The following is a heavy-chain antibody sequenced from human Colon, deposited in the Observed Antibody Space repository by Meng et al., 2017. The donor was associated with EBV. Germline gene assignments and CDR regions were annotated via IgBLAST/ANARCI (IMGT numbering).Heavy chain of an antibody. J-gene: IGHJ4*02. CDR3: GTLKYTSGFYGPAY. CDR1: GYTFTRYP. D-gene: IGHD6-19*01. CDR2: ISTNTGNP. Sequence: QAQLVESWSELKKPGASVKVSCKASGYTFTRYPMNWVRQAPGQGLEWMGWISTNTGNPTYAQGFTGRFVFSVDTSVSTAYLQISSLKAEDTAVYYCGTLKYTSGFYGPAYWGQGALVTVSS. V-gene: IGHV7-4-1*02.